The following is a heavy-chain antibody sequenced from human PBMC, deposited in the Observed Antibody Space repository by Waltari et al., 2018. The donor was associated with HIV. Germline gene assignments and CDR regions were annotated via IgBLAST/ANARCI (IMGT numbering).Heavy chain of an antibody. J-gene: IGHJ6*02. D-gene: IGHD6-19*01. CDR2: ISAYNGNT. V-gene: IGHV1-18*01. CDR1: GYTFTSYG. CDR3: ASYPTVAGTEYYYYGMDV. Sequence: QVQLVQSGAEVKKPGASVKVSCKASGYTFTSYGISWVRQAPGQGLEWMGWISAYNGNTNYAQKLQGRVTMTTDTSTSTAYMELRSLRSDDTAVYYCASYPTVAGTEYYYYGMDVWGQGTTVTVSS.